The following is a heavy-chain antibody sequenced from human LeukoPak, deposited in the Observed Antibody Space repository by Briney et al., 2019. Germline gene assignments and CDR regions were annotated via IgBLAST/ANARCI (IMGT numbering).Heavy chain of an antibody. CDR3: ATTTYYYDSSGYYRDY. CDR1: GGSISSYY. J-gene: IGHJ4*02. Sequence: SQTLSLTCTVSGGSISSYYWSWIRQPAGKGLEWIGRIYTSGSTNYNPSLKSRVTMSVDTSKNQFSLKLSSVTAADTAVYYCATTTYYYDSSGYYRDYWGQGTLVTVSS. D-gene: IGHD3-22*01. V-gene: IGHV4-4*07. CDR2: IYTSGST.